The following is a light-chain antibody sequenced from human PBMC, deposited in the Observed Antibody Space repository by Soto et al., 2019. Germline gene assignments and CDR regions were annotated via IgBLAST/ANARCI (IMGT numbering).Light chain of an antibody. CDR2: GAS. Sequence: EIVLTQSPGTLYLSPGERATLSCRASQSVSSSYLAWYQQKPGQAPRLLIYGASSRTTGITDRFSGSGSGTDFTLTISRLEPEDFAVYYCQQYGSSPPTFGPGTKVHIK. CDR3: QQYGSSPPT. CDR1: QSVSSSY. V-gene: IGKV3-20*01. J-gene: IGKJ3*01.